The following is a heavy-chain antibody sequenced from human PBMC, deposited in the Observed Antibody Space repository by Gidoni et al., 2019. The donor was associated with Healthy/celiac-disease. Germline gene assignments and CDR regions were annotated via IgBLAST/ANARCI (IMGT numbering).Heavy chain of an antibody. J-gene: IGHJ4*02. D-gene: IGHD3-22*01. CDR3: ARGKGTYYYDSRSRIFDY. V-gene: IGHV4-34*01. Sequence: QVQLQQWGAGLLKPSETLSLTCAVYGGSFSGYYWSWIRQPPGKGLVWIGEINHSGSTNYNPSLKSRVTISVDTSKNQFSLKLSSVTAADTAVYYCARGKGTYYYDSRSRIFDYWGQGTLVTVSS. CDR2: INHSGST. CDR1: GGSFSGYY.